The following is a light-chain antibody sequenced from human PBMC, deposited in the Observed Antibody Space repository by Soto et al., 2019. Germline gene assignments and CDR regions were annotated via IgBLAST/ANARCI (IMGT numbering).Light chain of an antibody. CDR1: SSDVGGYNF. V-gene: IGLV2-8*01. Sequence: QSVLTQPPSASGSPGQSVTISCTGTSSDVGGYNFVSWYQQHPGKAPKLIISEVSKRPSGVPARFSGSKSGNTASLTVSGLQPEDEADYYCSSYAGSNEYVFGTGTKVTVL. CDR3: SSYAGSNEYV. J-gene: IGLJ1*01. CDR2: EVS.